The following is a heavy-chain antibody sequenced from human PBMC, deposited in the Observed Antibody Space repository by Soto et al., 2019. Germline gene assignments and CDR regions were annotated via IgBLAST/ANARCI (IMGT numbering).Heavy chain of an antibody. CDR1: GGSFSGYY. V-gene: IGHV4-34*01. CDR3: ARGRDVLRFLEWLLAPFDY. Sequence: SETLSLTCAVYGGSFSGYYWSWIRQPPGKWLEWIGEINHSGSTNYNPSLKSRVTISVDTSKNQFSLKLSSVTAADTAVYYCARGRDVLRFLEWLLAPFDYWGQGXLVTVYS. CDR2: INHSGST. D-gene: IGHD3-3*01. J-gene: IGHJ4*02.